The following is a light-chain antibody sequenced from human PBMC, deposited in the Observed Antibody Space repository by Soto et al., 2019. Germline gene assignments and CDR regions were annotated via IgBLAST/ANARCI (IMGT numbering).Light chain of an antibody. Sequence: QSVLTQPRSLSGSPGQSVTISCTGPTIGAHSFVSWYQDRPDKVPKLLIYDVSQRPSGIPALFSGSRSANTNSLTISRLQADDAAAYYCCSYTGDKVIGFGTGSKVTVL. J-gene: IGLJ1*01. CDR2: DVS. CDR1: TIGAHSF. V-gene: IGLV2-11*01. CDR3: CSYTGDKVIG.